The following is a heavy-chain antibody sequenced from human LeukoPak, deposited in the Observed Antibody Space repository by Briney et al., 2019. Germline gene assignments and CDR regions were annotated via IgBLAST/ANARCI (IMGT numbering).Heavy chain of an antibody. CDR3: ARQQCIGGNCYSRAIWFDP. CDR1: GFTFSSYE. CDR2: ISNSGTTI. Sequence: PGGSLRLSCAASGFTFSSYEMNWVRQAPGKGLEWISYISNSGTTIYYVDSVKGRFTVSRDNAKNSLFLQMNSLRAEDTAVYYCARQQCIGGNCYSRAIWFDPWGQGTLVTVSS. J-gene: IGHJ5*02. V-gene: IGHV3-48*03. D-gene: IGHD2-15*01.